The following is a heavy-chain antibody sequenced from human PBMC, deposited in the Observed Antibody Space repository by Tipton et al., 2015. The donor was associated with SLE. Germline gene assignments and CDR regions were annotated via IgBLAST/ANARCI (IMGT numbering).Heavy chain of an antibody. V-gene: IGHV6-1*01. Sequence: GLVKPSQTLSLTCAISGDSVSSNSAAWNWIRQSPSRGLEWLGRTYYRSKWYNDYAVSVKSRITINPDTSKNQFSLKLSSVTAADAAVYYCARGDWVTTSYWFDFWGHGTLVTVSS. CDR1: GDSVSSNSAA. D-gene: IGHD3/OR15-3a*01. J-gene: IGHJ5*01. CDR2: TYYRSKWYN. CDR3: ARGDWVTTSYWFDF.